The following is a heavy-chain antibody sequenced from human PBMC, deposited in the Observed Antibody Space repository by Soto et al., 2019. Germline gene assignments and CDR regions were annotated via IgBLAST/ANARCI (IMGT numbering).Heavy chain of an antibody. D-gene: IGHD6-19*01. J-gene: IGHJ4*02. CDR3: ARSSGWDFDY. CDR1: GDSLNNYY. Sequence: SETLSLTCTDSGDSLNNYYWTWVRQPPGKSLEWIGYIYYSGSTNYNPSLKSRVTISVDTSKNQFSLNLISVTAADTAVYYCARSSGWDFDYWGQGTLVTVSS. CDR2: IYYSGST. V-gene: IGHV4-59*01.